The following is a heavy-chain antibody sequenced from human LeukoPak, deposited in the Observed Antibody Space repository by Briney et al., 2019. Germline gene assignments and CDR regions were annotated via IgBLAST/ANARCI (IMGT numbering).Heavy chain of an antibody. CDR1: GFTFSTFA. CDR3: ARGAYGLATITPFYYYGMDV. D-gene: IGHD5-24*01. V-gene: IGHV3-30-3*01. Sequence: GRSLRLSCAASGFTFSTFAMHWVRQAPGKGPEWVAVISYEGSTKYYADSVKGRFTISRDNSKNTLYLQVDSLRLEDTAVFYCARGAYGLATITPFYYYGMDVWGQGTTVTVSS. CDR2: ISYEGSTK. J-gene: IGHJ6*02.